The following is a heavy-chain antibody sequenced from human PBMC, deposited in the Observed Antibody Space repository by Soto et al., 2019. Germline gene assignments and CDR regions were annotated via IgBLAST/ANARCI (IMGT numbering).Heavy chain of an antibody. CDR1: GYTFTSDY. CDR2: INPRGGST. D-gene: IGHD6-6*01. Sequence: ASVKVSCKASGYTFTSDYMHWVRQAPGQGLEWMGIINPRGGSTTYAQKSQGRMIMTAGTSTSTVFMELSSLRSEDTAVYYCGRGRRIAALPFGMDVWGQGTTVTVSS. CDR3: GRGRRIAALPFGMDV. J-gene: IGHJ6*02. V-gene: IGHV1-46*01.